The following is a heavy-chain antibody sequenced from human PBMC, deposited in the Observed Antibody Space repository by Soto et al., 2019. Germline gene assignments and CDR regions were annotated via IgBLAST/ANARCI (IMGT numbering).Heavy chain of an antibody. J-gene: IGHJ6*02. D-gene: IGHD3-22*01. CDR2: IYYSGSS. CDR1: GGSISTYY. V-gene: IGHV4-59*08. CDR3: ARHPSRRYYDSSGYYYPLVYGMDV. Sequence: SETLSLTCTVSGGSISTYYWRWIRQPPGMGLEWTGYIYYSGSSNYNPSLKSRVTISVDTSKNQFSLKLSSVTAADTAVYYCARHPSRRYYDSSGYYYPLVYGMDVWGQGTTVTVSS.